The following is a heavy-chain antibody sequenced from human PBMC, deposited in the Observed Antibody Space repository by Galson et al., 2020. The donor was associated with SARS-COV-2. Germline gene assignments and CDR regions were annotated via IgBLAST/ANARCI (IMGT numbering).Heavy chain of an antibody. Sequence: GESLKISCAASGFTLISYAINWFRQPPAKGRGWVAVISKDGSNRYYADSVKGRFTISGDNSKTTLFLQMNSLRVEDTAVYYCARGPRFGELLSPFDSWGQGTLVTVSS. D-gene: IGHD3-10*01. J-gene: IGHJ4*02. CDR1: GFTLISYA. V-gene: IGHV3-30-3*01. CDR2: ISKDGSNR. CDR3: ARGPRFGELLSPFDS.